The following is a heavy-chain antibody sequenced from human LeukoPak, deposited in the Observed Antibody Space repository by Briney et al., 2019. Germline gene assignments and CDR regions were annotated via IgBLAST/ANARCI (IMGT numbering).Heavy chain of an antibody. CDR3: ARDLMFGLGPPL. CDR2: ISGSGGGT. V-gene: IGHV3-23*01. Sequence: GGSLRLSCEASGVTFSSYVMSWVRQAPGKGPEWVSGISGSGGGTYYADSVKGRFTISRDNAQKSVYLQMNNLRAEDTAVYYCARDLMFGLGPPLWGRGTTVTVSS. J-gene: IGHJ6*02. CDR1: GVTFSSYV. D-gene: IGHD3-3*01.